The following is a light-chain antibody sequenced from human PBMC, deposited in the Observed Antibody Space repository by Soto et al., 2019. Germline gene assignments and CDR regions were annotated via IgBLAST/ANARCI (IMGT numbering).Light chain of an antibody. CDR1: QGIGST. Sequence: EIVMTQSPATLSVSPGEGATLSCRASQGIGSTLAWYQQKPGQTPRLLIYDTSIRATGVPARFRGSASGTELTLPVPILQSEAFALYCCQHSANWAFTFGGAT. CDR2: DTS. CDR3: QHSANWAFT. J-gene: IGKJ4*01. V-gene: IGKV3D-15*03.